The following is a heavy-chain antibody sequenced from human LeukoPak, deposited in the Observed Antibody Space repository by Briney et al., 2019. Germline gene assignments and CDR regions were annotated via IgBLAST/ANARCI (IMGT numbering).Heavy chain of an antibody. J-gene: IGHJ4*02. Sequence: PGGSLRLSCAASGFTFSSYGMHWVRQAPGKGLEWVAFIRYDGSNRYYADSVKGRFTISRDNSKNTLFLQMNSLTVEDTAVYYCARAKIGYSYLIDYWGQGTLVTVSS. CDR1: GFTFSSYG. V-gene: IGHV3-30*02. CDR2: IRYDGSNR. CDR3: ARAKIGYSYLIDY. D-gene: IGHD5-18*01.